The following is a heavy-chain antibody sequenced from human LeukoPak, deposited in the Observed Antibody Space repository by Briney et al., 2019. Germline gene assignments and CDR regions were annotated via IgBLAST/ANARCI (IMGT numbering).Heavy chain of an antibody. D-gene: IGHD3-22*01. CDR2: IYYSGST. Sequence: SETLSLTCTVSGGSISSYYWSWIRQPPGKGLEWIGDIYYSGSTNYNPSLKRRVTISVDTSKNWFSLKLSSVTAADTAVYYCARVLYDSSGYYYFYYYMDVWGKGTTVTVSS. J-gene: IGHJ6*03. CDR1: GGSISSYY. CDR3: ARVLYDSSGYYYFYYYMDV. V-gene: IGHV4-59*01.